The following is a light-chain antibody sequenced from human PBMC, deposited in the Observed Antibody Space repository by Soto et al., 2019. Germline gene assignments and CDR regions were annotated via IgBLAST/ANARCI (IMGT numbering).Light chain of an antibody. CDR1: SSNIGAGYD. Sequence: QSVLTQPPSVSGAPGQRVTISCTGSSSNIGAGYDVNWYQQLPGTAPKLLIYGNSNRPSGVPDRFTGSRSGTSASLAITGLLAEDEADYYCQSNDSSLSGSVFGTGTKLTVL. V-gene: IGLV1-40*01. CDR3: QSNDSSLSGSV. J-gene: IGLJ1*01. CDR2: GNS.